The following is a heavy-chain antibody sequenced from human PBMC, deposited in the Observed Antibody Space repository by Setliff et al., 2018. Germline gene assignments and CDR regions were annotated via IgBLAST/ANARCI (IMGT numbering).Heavy chain of an antibody. Sequence: SETLSLTCTVSGGSISSGNYYWSWIRQPAGKGLEWIGHIQTSGTTNYNPSLKSRVTISVDTSKNQFSLKLSSVTAADTAVYYCARGPRGYGSEIYNYFDSWGQGILVTVSS. J-gene: IGHJ4*02. CDR1: GGSISSGNYY. CDR3: ARGPRGYGSEIYNYFDS. D-gene: IGHD3-10*01. V-gene: IGHV4-61*09. CDR2: IQTSGTT.